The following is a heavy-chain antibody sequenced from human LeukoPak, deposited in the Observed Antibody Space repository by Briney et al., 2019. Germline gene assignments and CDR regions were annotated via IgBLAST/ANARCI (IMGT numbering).Heavy chain of an antibody. CDR1: GGSFSGYY. D-gene: IGHD2-15*01. J-gene: IGHJ5*02. Sequence: PSETLSLTXAVYGGSFSGYYWSWIRQAPGKGLEWIGEINHSGSTNYNPSLKSRVTISVDTSKNQFSLKLSSVTAADTAVYHCARSSGWQLRLFDPWGQGTLVTVSS. V-gene: IGHV4-34*01. CDR3: ARSSGWQLRLFDP. CDR2: INHSGST.